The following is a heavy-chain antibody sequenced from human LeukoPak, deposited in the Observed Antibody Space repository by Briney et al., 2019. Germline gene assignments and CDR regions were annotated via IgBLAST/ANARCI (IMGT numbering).Heavy chain of an antibody. V-gene: IGHV1-69-2*01. CDR2: VDPVDGET. D-gene: IGHD6-19*01. CDR1: GYTLTDYY. Sequence: ASVKISCKVSGYTLTDYYMHWVQQAPGKGLEWMGLVDPVDGETIYAEKFQGRVTITADTSTDTAYMELSSLRSEDTAVYYCATGEYGRGWPFDYWGQGTLVTVSS. J-gene: IGHJ4*02. CDR3: ATGEYGRGWPFDY.